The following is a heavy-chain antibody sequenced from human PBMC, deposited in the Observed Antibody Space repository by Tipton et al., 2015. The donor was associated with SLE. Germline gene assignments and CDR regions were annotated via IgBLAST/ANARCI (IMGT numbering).Heavy chain of an antibody. J-gene: IGHJ6*02. CDR1: GFTFSSYS. CDR2: ISSSSSYI. V-gene: IGHV3-21*01. CDR3: ARDRDSSSWYPPYYYYGMDV. D-gene: IGHD6-13*01. Sequence: SLRLSCAASGFTFSSYSMNWVRQAPGKGLEWVSSISSSSSYIYYADSVKGRFTISRDNAKNSLYLQMNSLRAEDTAVYYCARDRDSSSWYPPYYYYGMDVWGQGTTVTVSS.